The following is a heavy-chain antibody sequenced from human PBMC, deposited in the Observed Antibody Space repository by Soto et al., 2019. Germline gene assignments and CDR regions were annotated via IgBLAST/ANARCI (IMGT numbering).Heavy chain of an antibody. J-gene: IGHJ6*02. Sequence: PSETLSLTCTVSGGPIRSGNYYWSWIRQHPGKGLEWIGYIFYSGSTYYNPSLKSRVTISVDTSKNQFSLKLSSVTAADTAVYYCARAVMDFYDSSGYSAHYYGMDVWGQGTTVTVSS. CDR1: GGPIRSGNYY. V-gene: IGHV4-31*03. D-gene: IGHD3-22*01. CDR3: ARAVMDFYDSSGYSAHYYGMDV. CDR2: IFYSGST.